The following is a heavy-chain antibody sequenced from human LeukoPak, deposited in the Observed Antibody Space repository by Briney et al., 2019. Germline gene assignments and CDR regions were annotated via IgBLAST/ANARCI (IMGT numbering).Heavy chain of an antibody. Sequence: PGGSLRLSFAASGFTFSSYAMSWVRQAPGKGLEWVSAISGSGGRTYYADSVKGRFAISRDNSKNTLFLQMNSLRAEDTAIYYCAQRSRELLTWGQGTLVTVSS. CDR3: AQRSRELLT. J-gene: IGHJ5*02. CDR2: ISGSGGRT. D-gene: IGHD1-26*01. V-gene: IGHV3-23*01. CDR1: GFTFSSYA.